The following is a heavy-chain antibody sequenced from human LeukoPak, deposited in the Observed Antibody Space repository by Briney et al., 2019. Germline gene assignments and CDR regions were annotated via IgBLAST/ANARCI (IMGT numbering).Heavy chain of an antibody. J-gene: IGHJ5*02. D-gene: IGHD2-15*01. Sequence: GGSLRLSCAASGFTFSSYGMSWVRQAPGKGLEWVSAISGSGGSTYYADSVKGRFTISRDNSKNTLYLQMNSLRAEDTAVYYCAKKGGPGFYNWSDPWGQGTLVTVSS. CDR3: AKKGGPGFYNWSDP. V-gene: IGHV3-23*01. CDR1: GFTFSSYG. CDR2: ISGSGGST.